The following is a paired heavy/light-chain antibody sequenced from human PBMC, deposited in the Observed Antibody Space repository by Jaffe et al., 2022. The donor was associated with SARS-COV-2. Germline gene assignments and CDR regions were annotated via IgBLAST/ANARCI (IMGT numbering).Heavy chain of an antibody. V-gene: IGHV3-30*03. CDR3: VRDPPHGDYEYFSYFDY. D-gene: IGHD2-15*01. J-gene: IGHJ4*02. Sequence: QVQLVESGGGVVQPGRSLRLSCEASGFPFSSYTIHWVRQAPGKGLEWVAVISYDGTTKNYADSVKGRFTISRDNSKNTLSLQMNNLTTEDSAVYFCVRDPPHGDYEYFSYFDYWGQGTLVSVSS. CDR1: GFPFSSYT. CDR2: ISYDGTTK.
Light chain of an antibody. CDR2: GRN. CDR3: NSRDLGGNYWV. J-gene: IGLJ3*02. Sequence: SSELTQDPAVSVALGQTVNITCQGDSLRNCFPSWYRQKPGQAPMIVMYGRNNRPSGIPDRFSGSRSGNTASLTITGAQAEDEADYYCNSRDLGGNYWVFGGGTRLAVL. CDR1: SLRNCF. V-gene: IGLV3-19*01.